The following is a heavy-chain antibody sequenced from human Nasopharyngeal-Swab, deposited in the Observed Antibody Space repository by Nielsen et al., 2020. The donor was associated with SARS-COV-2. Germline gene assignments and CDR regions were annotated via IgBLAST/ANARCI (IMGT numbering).Heavy chain of an antibody. V-gene: IGHV4-39*07. CDR3: ARVARYSGSYYAAFDI. Sequence: SETPSLTCTVSGGSISSSSYYWGWIRQPPGKGLEWIGSIYYSGSTYYNPSLKSRVTISVDTSKNQFSLKLSSVTAADTAVYYCARVARYSGSYYAAFDIWGQGTMVTVSS. J-gene: IGHJ3*02. CDR2: IYYSGST. D-gene: IGHD1-26*01. CDR1: GGSISSSSYY.